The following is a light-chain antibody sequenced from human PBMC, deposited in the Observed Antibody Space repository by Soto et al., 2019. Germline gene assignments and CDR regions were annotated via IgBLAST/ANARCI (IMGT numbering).Light chain of an antibody. CDR2: GAS. J-gene: IGKJ2*03. CDR3: QQYGGSPR. V-gene: IGKV3-20*01. Sequence: EIGLTQSPGTLSLSPGERATLSCRASQSVSSRYLAWYQQKPGQAPRLHIYGASSRAAGIPDRFSGSGSGTNFALTISRLEPEDFAVYYCQQYGGSPRFGQGTKLESK. CDR1: QSVSSRY.